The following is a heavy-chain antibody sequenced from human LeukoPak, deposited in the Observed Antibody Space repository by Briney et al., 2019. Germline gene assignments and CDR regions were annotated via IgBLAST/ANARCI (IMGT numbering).Heavy chain of an antibody. Sequence: PSETLSLTCTVSGGSIISYFWSWIRQPPGKGPEWIGYIFDSGTTNYNPSTNYNPSLKSRVTVSLDTSKNHPSLKLSSVTAADTAVYFCARGGVTTIAQYDYWGQGILVTVSS. J-gene: IGHJ4*02. CDR3: ARGGVTTIAQYDY. CDR1: GGSIISYF. D-gene: IGHD5-12*01. CDR2: IFDSGTTNYNPST. V-gene: IGHV4-59*01.